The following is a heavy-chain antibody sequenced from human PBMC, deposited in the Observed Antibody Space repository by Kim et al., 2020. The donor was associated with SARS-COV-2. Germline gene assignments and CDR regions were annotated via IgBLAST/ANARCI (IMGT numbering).Heavy chain of an antibody. CDR3: ARIRRGGNLDY. D-gene: IGHD2-15*01. V-gene: IGHV4-61*02. Sequence: SETLSLTCTVSGGSISSGSYYWSWIRQPAGKGLEWIGRIHTSGSTNYNPSLKRRVTISVDTSKNQFSLKLSSVTAADTAVYYCARIRRGGNLDYWGQGTLVTVSS. CDR1: GGSISSGSYY. J-gene: IGHJ4*02. CDR2: IHTSGST.